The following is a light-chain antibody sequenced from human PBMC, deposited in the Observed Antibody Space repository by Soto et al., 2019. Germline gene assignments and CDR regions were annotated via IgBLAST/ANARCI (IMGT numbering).Light chain of an antibody. CDR1: ETVGNNY. J-gene: IGKJ4*01. CDR3: QQYGTSLVT. CDR2: GAS. V-gene: IGKV3-20*01. Sequence: EIVLTQSPGTLSLSPGETATLSCRASETVGNNYLAWYVQRPGQAPSLLIFGASNRAAGIPDRFSGSGSGTDFTLIMTRLEPEDFAVYYCQQYGTSLVTFGGGTKVEIK.